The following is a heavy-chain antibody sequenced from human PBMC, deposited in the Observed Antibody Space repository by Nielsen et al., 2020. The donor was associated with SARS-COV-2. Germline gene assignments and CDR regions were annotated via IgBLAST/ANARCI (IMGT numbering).Heavy chain of an antibody. Sequence: SSVQVSCKASGGTFISYAISWVRQAPGQGLEWMGGIIPIFGTANYAQKFQGRVTNTADESTSTAYMELSSLGSEDTAVYYCARGAARPLDYWGQGTLVTVSS. CDR2: IIPIFGTA. V-gene: IGHV1-69*13. CDR3: ARGAARPLDY. CDR1: GGTFISYA. J-gene: IGHJ4*02. D-gene: IGHD6-6*01.